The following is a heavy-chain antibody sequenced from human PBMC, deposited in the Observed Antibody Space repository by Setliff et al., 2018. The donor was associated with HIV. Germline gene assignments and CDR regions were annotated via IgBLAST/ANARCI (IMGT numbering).Heavy chain of an antibody. CDR3: AGNDYVDMK. CDR1: GFIFSDYY. J-gene: IGHJ4*02. D-gene: IGHD5-12*01. Sequence: GGSLRLSCAASGFIFSDYYMSWVRQAPGKGLEWVANIKQDGSDKDYVDSVKGRSMISRDNAKNSLYLQMNNLRVEDTAVYYCAGNDYVDMKWGQGILVTVSS. V-gene: IGHV3-7*03. CDR2: IKQDGSDK.